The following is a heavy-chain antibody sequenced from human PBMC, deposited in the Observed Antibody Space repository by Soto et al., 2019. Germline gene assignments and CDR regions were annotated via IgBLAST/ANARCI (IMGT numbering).Heavy chain of an antibody. CDR3: ARARPSMVRGVIKRFDP. CDR2: INHSGST. CDR1: GGSFSGYY. V-gene: IGHV4-34*01. J-gene: IGHJ5*02. D-gene: IGHD3-10*01. Sequence: DTLSLTCAGYGGSFSGYYWSWLRQPPGKGLEWIGEINHSGSTNYNPSLKSRVTISVDTSKNQFSLKLSSVTAADTAVYYCARARPSMVRGVIKRFDPWGQGTLVTVSS.